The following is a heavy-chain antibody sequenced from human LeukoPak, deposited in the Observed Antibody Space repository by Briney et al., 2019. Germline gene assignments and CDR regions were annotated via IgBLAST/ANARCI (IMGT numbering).Heavy chain of an antibody. V-gene: IGHV3-53*01. D-gene: IGHD1/OR15-1a*01. CDR2: IYNGGST. J-gene: IGHJ6*02. CDR1: GFTVGSNY. Sequence: GGSLRLSCAASGFTVGSNYMSWVREAPGKGLEGVSVIYNGGSTYYADSVKGRFTISRDNSKNSLYLQMNSLRAEDTAVYYCANLGRGATTSAPDVWGQGTTVTVSS. CDR3: ANLGRGATTSAPDV.